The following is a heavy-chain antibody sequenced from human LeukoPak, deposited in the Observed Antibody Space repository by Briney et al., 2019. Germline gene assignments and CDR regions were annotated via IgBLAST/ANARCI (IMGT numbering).Heavy chain of an antibody. Sequence: SETLSLTCTVSGGSISSSSYYWGWIRQPPGKGLEWIGSIYYSGSTYYNPSLKSRVTISVDTSKNQFSLKLSSVTAADTAVYYCARQGPMGVVVYDYFDYWGQGTLVTVSS. D-gene: IGHD3-22*01. CDR3: ARQGPMGVVVYDYFDY. CDR2: IYYSGST. J-gene: IGHJ4*02. V-gene: IGHV4-39*01. CDR1: GGSISSSSYY.